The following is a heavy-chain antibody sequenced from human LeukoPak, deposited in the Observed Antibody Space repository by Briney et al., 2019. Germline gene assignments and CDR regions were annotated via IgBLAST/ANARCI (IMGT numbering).Heavy chain of an antibody. CDR1: GFTFDDYA. J-gene: IGHJ4*02. D-gene: IGHD2-2*01. CDR3: AKGGMGQLPVQY. CDR2: ISGDGGST. V-gene: IGHV3-43*02. Sequence: PGGSLRLSCAASGFTFDDYATHWVRQAPGKGLEWVSLISGDGGSTYYADSVKGRFTISRDNSKNSLYLQMNSLRTEDTALYYCAKGGMGQLPVQYWGQGTLVTVSS.